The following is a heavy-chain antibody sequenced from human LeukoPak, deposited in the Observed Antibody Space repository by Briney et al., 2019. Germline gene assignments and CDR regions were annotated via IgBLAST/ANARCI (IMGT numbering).Heavy chain of an antibody. Sequence: GGSLRLSCAASGFIFSSYGMHWVRQAPGKGLVWVSRISSDGSIINYADSVKGRFTISRDNAKSTLYLQMNSLRVEDTAVYYCARPAVAGLRAGGYDYWGQGTLVTVSS. CDR3: ARPAVAGLRAGGYDY. J-gene: IGHJ4*02. V-gene: IGHV3-74*01. CDR2: ISSDGSII. CDR1: GFIFSSYG. D-gene: IGHD6-19*01.